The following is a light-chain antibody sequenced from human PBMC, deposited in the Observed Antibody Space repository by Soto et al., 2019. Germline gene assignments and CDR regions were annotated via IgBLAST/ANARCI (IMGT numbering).Light chain of an antibody. CDR3: DSQTSSSTLNWV. CDR2: EVT. J-gene: IGLJ3*02. Sequence: QSALTQPASVSGSPGQSITISCTGTSSDFGGFNHVSWYQHHPGKAPKLIIYEVTYRPSGVSNRFSGSKSGYTASLTISGLQAEDEADYYCDSQTSSSTLNWVFGGGTKVTVL. V-gene: IGLV2-14*01. CDR1: SSDFGGFNH.